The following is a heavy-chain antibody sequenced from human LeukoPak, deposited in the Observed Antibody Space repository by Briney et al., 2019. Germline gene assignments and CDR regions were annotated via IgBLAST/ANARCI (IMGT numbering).Heavy chain of an antibody. CDR2: IYSGGST. J-gene: IGHJ4*02. D-gene: IGHD2-15*01. Sequence: GGSLRLSCAASGFTVSRNYMSWVRQAPGKGLEWVSVIYSGGSTFYADSVRGRFTISRDSSKNTLYLQMNSLRAEDTAVYYCAKEPPTLPDYWGQGTLVTVSS. CDR3: AKEPPTLPDY. V-gene: IGHV3-53*01. CDR1: GFTVSRNY.